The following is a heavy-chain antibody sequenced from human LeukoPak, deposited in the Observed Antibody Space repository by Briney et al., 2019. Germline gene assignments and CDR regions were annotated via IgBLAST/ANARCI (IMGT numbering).Heavy chain of an antibody. CDR3: ARGWRYYVSGTPPDY. CDR1: GYTFTGYY. Sequence: GASVKVSCKASGYTFTGYYMHWVRQAPGQGLEWVGRINPNSGGTNYEQKFQGRVTMTRATSISTAYMALSVLRSNDPAVYYCARGWRYYVSGTPPDYWGQGTLVTISS. J-gene: IGHJ4*02. CDR2: INPNSGGT. D-gene: IGHD3-10*01. V-gene: IGHV1-2*06.